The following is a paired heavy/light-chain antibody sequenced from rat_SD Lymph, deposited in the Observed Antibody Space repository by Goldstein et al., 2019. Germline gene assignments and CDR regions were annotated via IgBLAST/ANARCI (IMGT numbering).Heavy chain of an antibody. Sequence: EVQLVESGGGLVQPGRSLKLSCLASGFTFSNYGMNWIRQAPGKGLEWVASISSSSSYIYYADTVKGRFTISRDNAKNTLYLQMTSLRSEDTALYYCARWYPRYFDYWGQGVMVTVSS. D-gene: IGHD3-8*01. CDR2: ISSSSSYI. V-gene: IGHV5-34*01. J-gene: IGHJ2*01. CDR1: GFTFSNYG. CDR3: ARWYPRYFDY.
Light chain of an antibody. CDR1: QGISNN. J-gene: IGKJ1*01. Sequence: DIQMTQSPSSLPASLGERVTISCRASQGISNNLNWYQQKPDGTIKPLIYYTSNLQSGVPSRFSGSGSGTDYSLTISSLEPEDFAMYYCQQDASFPPTFGGGTKLELK. V-gene: IGKV10S9*01. CDR3: QQDASFPPT. CDR2: YTS.